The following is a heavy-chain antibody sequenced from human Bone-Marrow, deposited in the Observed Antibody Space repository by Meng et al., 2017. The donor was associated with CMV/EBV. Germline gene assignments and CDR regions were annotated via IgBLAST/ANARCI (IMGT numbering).Heavy chain of an antibody. CDR1: GFTVSSNY. Sequence: DVLRVEFGGGFIQPGGSRRRSCAASGFTVSSNYLSWVRQAPGKGLEWVSVIYSGGSTYYAGSVKGLFTISRDNSKNTLYLKMNSLRAEDTAVYYCARDSSSSLDYWGQGTLVTVSS. CDR3: ARDSSSSLDY. D-gene: IGHD6-6*01. V-gene: IGHV3-53*01. J-gene: IGHJ4*02. CDR2: IYSGGST.